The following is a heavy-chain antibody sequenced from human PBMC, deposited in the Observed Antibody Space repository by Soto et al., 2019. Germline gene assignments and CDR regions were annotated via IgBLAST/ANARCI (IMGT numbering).Heavy chain of an antibody. V-gene: IGHV3-33*05. CDR2: TSYDGSNN. J-gene: IGHJ4*02. CDR3: AGWGTTGGLDV. Sequence: QVQLVESGGGVVQPGTSLRLSCVGSGFTFRSYVIHWVRQAPGKGLEWVALTSYDGSNNFYGDSVKGRFTISRDNSRNTVELQMDSLRLEDTGLYYWAGWGTTGGLDVWGQGTLVSVSS. D-gene: IGHD3-16*01. CDR1: GFTFRSYV.